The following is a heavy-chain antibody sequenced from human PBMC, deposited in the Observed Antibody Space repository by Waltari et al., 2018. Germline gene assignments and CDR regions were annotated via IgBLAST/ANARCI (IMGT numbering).Heavy chain of an antibody. Sequence: EVQLLESGGGLVQPGGSLRLSCAASGFTCSSYAMSWVRQAPGKGLEWVSDISNSGGTTYYADSVKGRFTISRDNSKNTMYLQMNSLRVEDTAVYYCAKDLWLPHDYWGQGTLVTVSS. CDR2: ISNSGGTT. CDR3: AKDLWLPHDY. J-gene: IGHJ4*02. D-gene: IGHD5-12*01. V-gene: IGHV3-23*01. CDR1: GFTCSSYA.